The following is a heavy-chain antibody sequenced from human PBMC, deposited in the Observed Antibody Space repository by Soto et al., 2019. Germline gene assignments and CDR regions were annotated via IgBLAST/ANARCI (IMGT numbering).Heavy chain of an antibody. J-gene: IGHJ4*02. D-gene: IGHD3-22*01. CDR1: GFTFSAYY. V-gene: IGHV3-11*01. CDR2: ISSSGSTI. CDR3: ERDYLGSYDSSGGIGVAY. Sequence: QVQLVESGGGLVKPGGSLRLSCAASGFTFSAYYMSWIRQAPGKGLEWVSYISSSGSTIYYADSVKGRFTISRDNAKNSLYLQMNSLRAEDTAVYYWERDYLGSYDSSGGIGVAYWGQGTLVTVS.